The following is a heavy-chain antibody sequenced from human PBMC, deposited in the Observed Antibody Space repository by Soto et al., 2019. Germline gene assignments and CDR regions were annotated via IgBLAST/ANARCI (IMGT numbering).Heavy chain of an antibody. J-gene: IGHJ5*02. D-gene: IGHD3-10*01. V-gene: IGHV1-18*01. CDR1: GYTFTSNG. Sequence: ASVKVSCKASGYTFTSNGISWVRQAPGQGLEWMGWISAYNGNTNYAQKLQGRVTMTTDTSTSTAYMELRSLRSDDTAVYYCARDTNYYGSGKIDWFDPWGQGTLVTVSS. CDR3: ARDTNYYGSGKIDWFDP. CDR2: ISAYNGNT.